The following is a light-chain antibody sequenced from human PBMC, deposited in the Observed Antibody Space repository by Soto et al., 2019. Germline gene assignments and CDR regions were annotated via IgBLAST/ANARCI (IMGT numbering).Light chain of an antibody. CDR1: SSDVGGYKY. CDR3: SSYTSSSTLFV. V-gene: IGLV2-14*01. Sequence: QSALTQPASVSGSPGQSITISCTGTSSDVGGYKYVTWYQHHPGKAPKLIIYEVNNRPSGVSYRFSGSKSGNTASLTISGLQAEDEADYFCSSYTSSSTLFVFGTGTKLTVL. CDR2: EVN. J-gene: IGLJ1*01.